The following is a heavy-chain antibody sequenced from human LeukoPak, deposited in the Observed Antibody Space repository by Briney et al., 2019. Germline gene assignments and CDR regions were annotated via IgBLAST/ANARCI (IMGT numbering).Heavy chain of an antibody. V-gene: IGHV1-3*01. J-gene: IGHJ4*02. Sequence: ASVKVSCKASGYTFTSYAMHWVRQAPGQRLEWMGWINAGNGNTKYSQKFQGRVTITRDTSASTAYMELSSLRSEDTAVYYCARDQHIVVVTAHTLGYWGQGTLVTVSS. CDR3: ARDQHIVVVTAHTLGY. D-gene: IGHD2-21*02. CDR2: INAGNGNT. CDR1: GYTFTSYA.